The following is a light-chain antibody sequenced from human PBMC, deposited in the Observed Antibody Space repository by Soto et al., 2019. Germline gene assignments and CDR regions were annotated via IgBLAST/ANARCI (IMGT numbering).Light chain of an antibody. V-gene: IGKV3-20*01. CDR2: GAS. Sequence: EHLLTQSPGTLSLSPGEGATLSCRASRGVSANYLAWYQQKPGQAPTLLIYGASIRAAGIPDRFSGSGSGTDFTLTTTRLEPDDFAVYYCQQYGSSPRTFGQGTRWIS. CDR1: RGVSANY. CDR3: QQYGSSPRT. J-gene: IGKJ1*01.